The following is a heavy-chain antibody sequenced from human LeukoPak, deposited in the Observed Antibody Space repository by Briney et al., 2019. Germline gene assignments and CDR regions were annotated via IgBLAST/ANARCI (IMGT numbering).Heavy chain of an antibody. CDR2: IIPIFGTA. D-gene: IGHD6-6*01. V-gene: IGHV1-69*13. J-gene: IGHJ6*03. CDR3: ARVGGSSFYYYYYMDV. CDR1: GGTFSSYA. Sequence: SVKVSCKASGGTFSSYAISWVRQAPGQGLEWMGGIIPIFGTANYAQKFQGRVTITADESTSTAYMELSSLRSEDTAVYYCARVGGSSFYYYYYMDVWGKGTTVTVSS.